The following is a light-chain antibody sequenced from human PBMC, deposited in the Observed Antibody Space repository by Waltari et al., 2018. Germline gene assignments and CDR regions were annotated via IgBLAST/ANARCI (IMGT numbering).Light chain of an antibody. V-gene: IGKV1-33*01. CDR3: QQFHSLLT. J-gene: IGKJ4*01. CDR1: QDINNY. Sequence: DIQMTQSPSSLSASVGDSVTITCQASQDINNYLNWYQQKPGKAPKLLIYDATKLETGVPSRVSGSGSGTTFTFTISSLQPEDIATYYCQQFHSLLTFGGGTKVEIK. CDR2: DAT.